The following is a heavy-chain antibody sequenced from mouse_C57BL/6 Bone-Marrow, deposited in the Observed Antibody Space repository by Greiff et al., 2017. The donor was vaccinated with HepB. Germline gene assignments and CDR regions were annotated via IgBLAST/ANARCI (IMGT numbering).Heavy chain of an antibody. CDR3: ARWNYYGSSLFAY. J-gene: IGHJ3*01. Sequence: QVQLQQSGAELARPGASVKLSCKASGYTFTSYGISWVKQRTGQGLEWIGEIYTRSGNTYYNEKFKGKATMTADKSSSTAYMALRSLTSEDSAVYFCARWNYYGSSLFAYWGQGTLVTVSA. V-gene: IGHV1-81*01. CDR2: IYTRSGNT. D-gene: IGHD1-1*01. CDR1: GYTFTSYG.